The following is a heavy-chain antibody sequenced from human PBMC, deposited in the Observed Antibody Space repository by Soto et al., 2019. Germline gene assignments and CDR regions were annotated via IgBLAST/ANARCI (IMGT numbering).Heavy chain of an antibody. CDR1: GASISSFY. V-gene: IGHV4-59*01. D-gene: IGHD1-26*01. J-gene: IGHJ4*02. Sequence: QVQLQESGPGLVKPSETLSLTCTVSGASISSFYWSWIRQPPGKGLEWIGNIFQSGSTNYNPSLKRRARLSVEQSKNVLSMKLSFVTAADTAVYYCPQDHNGSPHFDYWGQGTLVTVSS. CDR2: IFQSGST. CDR3: PQDHNGSPHFDY.